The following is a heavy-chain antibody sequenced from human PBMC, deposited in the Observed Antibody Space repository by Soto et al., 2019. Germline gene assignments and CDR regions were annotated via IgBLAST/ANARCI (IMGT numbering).Heavy chain of an antibody. CDR2: IDPSDSYT. D-gene: IGHD6-19*01. V-gene: IGHV5-10-1*04. J-gene: IGHJ4*02. CDR3: ARLFDTSGWYDY. Sequence: PGESLKISCKGSGYSFTSYWISWVRQMPGKGLEWMGRIDPSDSYTNYSPSFQGQVTISADKSITTTYLQWSSLKASDTAIYYCARLFDTSGWYDYWGQGTLVTVSS. CDR1: GYSFTSYW.